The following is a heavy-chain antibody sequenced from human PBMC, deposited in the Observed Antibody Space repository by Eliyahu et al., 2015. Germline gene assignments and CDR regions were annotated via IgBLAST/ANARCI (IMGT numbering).Heavy chain of an antibody. J-gene: IGHJ5*02. CDR1: GFXFXXXX. V-gene: IGHV3-23*01. Sequence: VQLLESGGGLVQPGGSLXLSCAASGFXFXXXXMSWVRQAPGKGLEWVSAISGSGGSTYYADXVKGRFTISRDNSKNTLYLQMNSLRAEDTAVYYCAKRRGSSWYGSESWFDPWGQGTLVTVSS. CDR2: ISGSGGST. D-gene: IGHD6-13*01. CDR3: AKRRGSSWYGSESWFDP.